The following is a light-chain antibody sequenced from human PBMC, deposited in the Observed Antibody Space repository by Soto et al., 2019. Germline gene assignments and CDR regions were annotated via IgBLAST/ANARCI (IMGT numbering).Light chain of an antibody. V-gene: IGLV2-8*01. CDR2: DVN. Sequence: QSALTQPPSASGSPGQSVTISCTGTSSDVGGYNYVSWYQHHPGRAPKLMIYDVNERPSGVPDRFSASKSGNTASLTVSGLQAEDEADYYCSSYAGSKNWVFGGGTQLTVL. CDR3: SSYAGSKNWV. CDR1: SSDVGGYNY. J-gene: IGLJ3*02.